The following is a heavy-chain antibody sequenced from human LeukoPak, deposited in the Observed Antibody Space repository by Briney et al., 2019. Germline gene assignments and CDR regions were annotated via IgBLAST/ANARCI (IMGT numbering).Heavy chain of an antibody. Sequence: GGSLRLSCAASGFTFSSYAMSWVRQAPGKGLEWVSAISGSGGSTYYADSVKGRFTISRDNSKNTLYLQMNSLRAEDTAVYYCAKAGGYCSSTGCFYYYYMDVWGKGTTVTVSS. V-gene: IGHV3-23*01. D-gene: IGHD2-2*01. J-gene: IGHJ6*03. CDR1: GFTFSSYA. CDR3: AKAGGYCSSTGCFYYYYMDV. CDR2: ISGSGGST.